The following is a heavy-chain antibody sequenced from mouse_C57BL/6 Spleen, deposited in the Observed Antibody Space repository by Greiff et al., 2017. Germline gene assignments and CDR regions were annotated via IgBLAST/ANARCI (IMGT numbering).Heavy chain of an antibody. D-gene: IGHD2-3*01. CDR2: IHPNSGST. CDR1: GYTFTSYW. CDR3: ALDGYYAWFAY. Sequence: QVQLQQPGAELVKPGASVKLSCKASGYTFTSYWMHWVKQRPGQGLEWIGMIHPNSGSTNYNEKFKSKATLTVDKSSSTAYMQLSSRTSEDSAVYYCALDGYYAWFAYWGQGTLVTVSA. V-gene: IGHV1-64*01. J-gene: IGHJ3*01.